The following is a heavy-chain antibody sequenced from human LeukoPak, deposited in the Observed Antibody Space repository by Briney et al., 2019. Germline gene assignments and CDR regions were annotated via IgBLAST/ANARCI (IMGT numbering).Heavy chain of an antibody. CDR3: ARRTDYLAFDY. V-gene: IGHV3-30*03. D-gene: IGHD4-11*01. Sequence: GGSLRLSCAASGFTFSSYGMHWVRQAPGKGLEWVAVISYDGSNKYYADSVKGRFTISRDNSKNTLYLQMNSLRADDTAVYSCARRTDYLAFDYWGRGTQVTVSS. CDR2: ISYDGSNK. CDR1: GFTFSSYG. J-gene: IGHJ4*02.